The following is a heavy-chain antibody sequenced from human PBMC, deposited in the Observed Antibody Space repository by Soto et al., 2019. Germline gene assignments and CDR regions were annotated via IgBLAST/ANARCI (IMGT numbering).Heavy chain of an antibody. CDR3: ALTASMVRGVSGFDY. CDR2: ISAYNGNT. D-gene: IGHD3-10*01. V-gene: IGHV1-18*01. Sequence: ASVKVSCKASGYTFTSYGISWVRQAPGQGLEWMGWISAYNGNTNYAQKLQGRVIMTTDTSTSTAYMELRSLRSDDTAVYYCALTASMVRGVSGFDYWGQGTLVTVSS. CDR1: GYTFTSYG. J-gene: IGHJ4*02.